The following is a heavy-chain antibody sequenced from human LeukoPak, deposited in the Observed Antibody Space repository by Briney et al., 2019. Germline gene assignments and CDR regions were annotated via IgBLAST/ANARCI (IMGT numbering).Heavy chain of an antibody. V-gene: IGHV4-38-2*01. Sequence: PSETLSLTCAVSGYSIRSGYHWGWIRQPPGKGLEWMGIIYHSGNTFYNPSLKSRVTISVDTSKNQFFLNLTSVAAADTAVYYCARVDYGDDSPFDSWGQGTLVTVSS. CDR3: ARVDYGDDSPFDS. CDR2: IYHSGNT. J-gene: IGHJ4*02. CDR1: GYSIRSGYH. D-gene: IGHD4-17*01.